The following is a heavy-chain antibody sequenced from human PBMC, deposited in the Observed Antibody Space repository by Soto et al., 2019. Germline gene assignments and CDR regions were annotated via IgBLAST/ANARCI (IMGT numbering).Heavy chain of an antibody. V-gene: IGHV1-2*04. J-gene: IGHJ4*02. CDR3: ARDGGYDFWSGYVSLTPFYTFDY. D-gene: IGHD3-3*01. CDR1: GYTFTGYY. CDR2: INPNSGGT. Sequence: QVQLVQSGAEVKKPGASVKVSCKASGYTFTGYYMHWVRQAPGQGLEWMGWINPNSGGTNYAQKFQGWVTMTRDTSIRTAYMELSRLRSDDTAVYYCARDGGYDFWSGYVSLTPFYTFDYWGQGTLVTVSS.